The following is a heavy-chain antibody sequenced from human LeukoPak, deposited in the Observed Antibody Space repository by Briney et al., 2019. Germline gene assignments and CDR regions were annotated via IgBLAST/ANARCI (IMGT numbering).Heavy chain of an antibody. Sequence: GASVEVSCKASGYTFTGYYMHWVRQAPGQGLEWMGWINPNSGGTNYAQKFQGRVTMTRDTSISTAYMELSRLRSDDTAVYYCARGEYYYDSSGYYYPDYWGQGTLVTVSS. CDR1: GYTFTGYY. V-gene: IGHV1-2*02. CDR3: ARGEYYYDSSGYYYPDY. CDR2: INPNSGGT. D-gene: IGHD3-22*01. J-gene: IGHJ4*02.